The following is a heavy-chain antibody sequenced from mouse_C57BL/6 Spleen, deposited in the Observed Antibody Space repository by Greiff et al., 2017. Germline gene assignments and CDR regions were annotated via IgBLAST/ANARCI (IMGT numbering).Heavy chain of an antibody. CDR3: ARHPHYYGSSYWYFDV. Sequence: EVKLMESGGGLVQPGGSLKLSCAASGFTFSDYYMYWVRQTPEKRLEWVAYISNGGGSTYYPDTVKGRFTISRDNAKNTLYLQMSRLKSEDTAMYYCARHPHYYGSSYWYFDVWGTGTTVTVSS. V-gene: IGHV5-12*01. CDR2: ISNGGGST. J-gene: IGHJ1*03. D-gene: IGHD1-1*01. CDR1: GFTFSDYY.